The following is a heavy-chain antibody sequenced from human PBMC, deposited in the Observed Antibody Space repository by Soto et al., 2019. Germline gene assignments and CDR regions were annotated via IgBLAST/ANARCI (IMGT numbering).Heavy chain of an antibody. CDR3: ARAQSARITIFGVATDWFDP. CDR1: GYTFTSYA. CDR2: INAGNGNT. Sequence: VASVKVSCKASGYTFTSYAMHWVRQAPGQRLEWMGWINAGNGNTKYSQKFQGRVTITRDTSASTAYMELSSLRSEDTAVYYCARAQSARITIFGVATDWFDPWGQGTLVTVSS. V-gene: IGHV1-3*01. D-gene: IGHD3-3*01. J-gene: IGHJ5*02.